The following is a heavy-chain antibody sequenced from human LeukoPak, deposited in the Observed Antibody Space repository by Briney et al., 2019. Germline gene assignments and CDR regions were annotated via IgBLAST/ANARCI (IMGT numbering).Heavy chain of an antibody. CDR3: ASLELIGEKRGAFHT. Sequence: SETLSLTCTVSSGSISSYYWSWIRQTPGKELEWIGYIYYSGTTNYNPSLNSRVTISLDASNKQLSLTLSSVTAEDTAVYYCASLELIGEKRGAFHTWGKGTMVTVSS. V-gene: IGHV4-59*13. CDR1: SGSISSYY. CDR2: IYYSGTT. D-gene: IGHD1-26*01. J-gene: IGHJ3*02.